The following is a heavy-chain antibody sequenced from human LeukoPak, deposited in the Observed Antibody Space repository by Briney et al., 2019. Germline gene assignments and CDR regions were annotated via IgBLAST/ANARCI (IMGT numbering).Heavy chain of an antibody. Sequence: SETLSLTCAVYGGSFSGYYWSWIRQPPGKGLEWIGEINHSGSTNYNPSLKSRVTISVDTSKNQFSLKLSSVTAADTAVYYCARPGPLIAAGRYFAYWGQGTLVTVSS. CDR2: INHSGST. V-gene: IGHV4-34*01. CDR3: ARPGPLIAAGRYFAY. CDR1: GGSFSGYY. J-gene: IGHJ4*02. D-gene: IGHD6-6*01.